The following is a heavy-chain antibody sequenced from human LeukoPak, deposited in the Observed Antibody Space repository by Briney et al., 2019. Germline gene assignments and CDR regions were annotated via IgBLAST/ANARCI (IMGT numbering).Heavy chain of an antibody. CDR1: GFTFDDYA. D-gene: IGHD2-15*01. CDR2: ISWNSGSI. J-gene: IGHJ3*02. CDR3: AKDPSSRWSRGDAFDI. Sequence: PGRSLRLSCAASGFTFDDYAMHWVRQAPGKGLEWVSGISWNSGSIGYADSVKGRFTISRDNAKNSLYLQMNSLRAEDTALYYCAKDPSSRWSRGDAFDIWGQGTMVTVSS. V-gene: IGHV3-9*01.